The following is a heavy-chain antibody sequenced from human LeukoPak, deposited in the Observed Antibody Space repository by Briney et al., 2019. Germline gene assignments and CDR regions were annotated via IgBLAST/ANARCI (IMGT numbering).Heavy chain of an antibody. V-gene: IGHV3-7*03. CDR1: GFTFSSYW. Sequence: GGSLRLSCAASGFTFSSYWMSWVRQAPGKGLEWVANIKQDGSEKYYVDSVKGRFTISRVNAKNTLYLQMNSLRAEDTAVYYCAKRADYDFWSGYPSWGQGTLVTVSS. D-gene: IGHD3-3*01. CDR2: IKQDGSEK. J-gene: IGHJ4*02. CDR3: AKRADYDFWSGYPS.